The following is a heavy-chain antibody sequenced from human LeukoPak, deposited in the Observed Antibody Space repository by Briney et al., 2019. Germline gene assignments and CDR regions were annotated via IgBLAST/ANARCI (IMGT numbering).Heavy chain of an antibody. CDR2: IYYSGST. V-gene: IGHV4-59*01. CDR3: ARGQTGYPYYFDY. Sequence: PSETLSLTCTVSGGSIISYYWSWIRQPPGKGLEGIGYIYYSGSTNYNPSLKSQVTISVDTSKNQFSLKLSSVTAADTAVYYCARGQTGYPYYFDYWGQGTLVTVSS. D-gene: IGHD3-9*01. J-gene: IGHJ4*02. CDR1: GGSIISYY.